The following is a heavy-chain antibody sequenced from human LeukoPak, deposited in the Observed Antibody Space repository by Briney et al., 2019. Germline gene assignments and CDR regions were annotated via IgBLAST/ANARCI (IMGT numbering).Heavy chain of an antibody. CDR3: AREWGHGDFVY. Sequence: RSSETLSLTCAVYGGSFSGYNWNWLRQPPGKGLEWLGEINHSGSTNYNPSLKSRVTISVDTSKNQFSLRLSPVPAADTALYYCAREWGHGDFVYWGERTLVPVSS. V-gene: IGHV4-34*01. J-gene: IGHJ4*02. CDR1: GGSFSGYN. D-gene: IGHD1-26*01. CDR2: INHSGST.